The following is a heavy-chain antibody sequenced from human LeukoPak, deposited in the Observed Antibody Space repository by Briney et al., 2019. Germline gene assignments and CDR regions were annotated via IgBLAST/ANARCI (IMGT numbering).Heavy chain of an antibody. V-gene: IGHV6-1*01. J-gene: IGHJ4*02. CDR2: TYFRSKWYY. CDR3: ARGCGGGPGCYILDY. D-gene: IGHD2-15*01. CDR1: GDSVSSDSAA. Sequence: SQTLSLTCAISGDSVSSDSAAWNWIRQSPSRGLEWLARTYFRSKWYYDYALAVKGRITINPDTSKNQFSLQLNSVTPEDTAVYFCARGCGGGPGCYILDYWGQGTLVTVSS.